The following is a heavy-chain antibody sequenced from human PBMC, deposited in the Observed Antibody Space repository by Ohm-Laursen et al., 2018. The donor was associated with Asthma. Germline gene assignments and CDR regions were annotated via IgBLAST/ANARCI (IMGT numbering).Heavy chain of an antibody. CDR2: IWYDGSNK. J-gene: IGHJ4*02. V-gene: IGHV3-33*06. Sequence: SLRLSCAASGFTFSSYGMHWVRQAPGKGLEWVAVIWYDGSNKYYADSVKGRFTISRDNSKNTLYLQMNSLRAEDTAVYYCAKSTRSVAVADDYWGQGTLVTVSS. CDR1: GFTFSSYG. D-gene: IGHD6-19*01. CDR3: AKSTRSVAVADDY.